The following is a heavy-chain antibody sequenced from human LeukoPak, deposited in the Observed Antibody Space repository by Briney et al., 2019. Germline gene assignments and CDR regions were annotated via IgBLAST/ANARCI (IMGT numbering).Heavy chain of an antibody. CDR3: SGGGGAVFGVVND. V-gene: IGHV1-2*02. Sequence: ASVKVSCKASGYTFTDYYMHWVRQAPGQGLEWMGWINPNSGGTNYAQKFQGRVTMTRVTSISKAYIELSRLRSDDAAVQYCSGGGGAVFGVVNDWGLGTLVTVSS. D-gene: IGHD3-3*01. CDR2: INPNSGGT. J-gene: IGHJ4*02. CDR1: GYTFTDYY.